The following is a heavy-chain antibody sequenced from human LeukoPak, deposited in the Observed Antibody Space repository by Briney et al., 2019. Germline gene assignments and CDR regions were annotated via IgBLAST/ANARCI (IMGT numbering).Heavy chain of an antibody. CDR1: GGSISSYY. D-gene: IGHD5-24*01. Sequence: PSETLSLTCTVSGGSISSYYWSWIRQPPGKGLEWIGYIYYSGSTTYNPSFKSRGTISVDTSKNQFSLKLSSVTAADTAVYYCARDEDGYNRFDYWGQGTLVTVSS. CDR2: IYYSGST. CDR3: ARDEDGYNRFDY. J-gene: IGHJ4*02. V-gene: IGHV4-59*01.